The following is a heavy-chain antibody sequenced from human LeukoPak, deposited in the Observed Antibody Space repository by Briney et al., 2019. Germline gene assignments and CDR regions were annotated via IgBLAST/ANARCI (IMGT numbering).Heavy chain of an antibody. D-gene: IGHD2-15*01. CDR2: ISWNSGSI. Sequence: PGGSLRLSCAASGFTFDDYAMHWARQAPGRGLEWVSGISWNSGSIGYADSVKGRFTISRDNAKNSLYLQMNSLRAEDTAVYYCARDRGVVVAAMGYYFDYWGQGTLVTVSS. CDR3: ARDRGVVVAAMGYYFDY. CDR1: GFTFDDYA. V-gene: IGHV3-9*01. J-gene: IGHJ4*02.